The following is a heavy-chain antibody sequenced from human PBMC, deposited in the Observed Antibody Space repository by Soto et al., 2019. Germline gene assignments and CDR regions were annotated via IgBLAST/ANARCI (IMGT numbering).Heavy chain of an antibody. D-gene: IGHD5-18*01. J-gene: IGHJ6*02. CDR1: GESCSGYY. Sequence: SETLSLTCAVYGESCSGYYCSWTRQPPGKGLEWIGEIHPSGRTYYNPYLKTRVTMTLDTSKNQYSLKLSSVTAADTAVYYCARASPVVTDVWGQGTTVTVS. V-gene: IGHV4-34*01. CDR2: IHPSGRT. CDR3: ARASPVVTDV.